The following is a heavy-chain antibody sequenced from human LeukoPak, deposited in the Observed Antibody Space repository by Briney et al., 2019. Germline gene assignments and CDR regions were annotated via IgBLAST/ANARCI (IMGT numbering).Heavy chain of an antibody. Sequence: SETLSLTCAVYGGSFSGYYWSSIRQPPGKGLEWIGEINHSGGTNYNPSLKSRVTISVDTSKNQFSLKLSSVTAADTAVYYCARLPDYGGNPFDYWGQGTLVTVSS. J-gene: IGHJ4*02. CDR1: GGSFSGYY. D-gene: IGHD4-23*01. CDR3: ARLPDYGGNPFDY. CDR2: INHSGGT. V-gene: IGHV4-34*01.